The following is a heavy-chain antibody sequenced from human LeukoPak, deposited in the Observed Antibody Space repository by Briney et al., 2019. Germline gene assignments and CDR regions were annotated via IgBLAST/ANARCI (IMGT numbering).Heavy chain of an antibody. D-gene: IGHD6-13*01. V-gene: IGHV4-59*01. CDR3: ARASSSSWYKGPGYYYYMDV. CDR1: DGSINGYY. Sequence: SETLSLTCTVSDGSINGYYWSWIRQSPGKGLESLGDIYYSGSTNYNPSLKSRVTISVDTSKNQFSLKLSSVTAADTAVYYCARASSSSWYKGPGYYYYMDVWGKGTTVTISS. CDR2: IYYSGST. J-gene: IGHJ6*03.